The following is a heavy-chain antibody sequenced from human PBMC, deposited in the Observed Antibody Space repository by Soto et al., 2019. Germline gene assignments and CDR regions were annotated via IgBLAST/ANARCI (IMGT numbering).Heavy chain of an antibody. V-gene: IGHV5-51*01. Sequence: GGSLRLSCKGSGYSFTSYWIGWVRQMPGKGLEWMGIIYPGDSDTRYSPSFQGQVTISADKSISTAYLQWSSLKASDTAMYYCARHNCGGDCYSLNWFDPWGQGTLVTVSS. J-gene: IGHJ5*02. CDR1: GYSFTSYW. D-gene: IGHD2-21*02. CDR2: IYPGDSDT. CDR3: ARHNCGGDCYSLNWFDP.